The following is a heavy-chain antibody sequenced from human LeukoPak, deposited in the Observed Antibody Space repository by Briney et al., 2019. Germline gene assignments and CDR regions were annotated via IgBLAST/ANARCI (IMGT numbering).Heavy chain of an antibody. J-gene: IGHJ4*02. Sequence: GGSLRLSCAASGFTFSSYAMSWVRQAPGKGLEWVSAISGSGGSTYYADSVKGRFTISRDNSENTLYLQMNSLRAEDTAVYYCAKGRRDGYIFDYWGQGTLVTVSS. CDR3: AKGRRDGYIFDY. CDR2: ISGSGGST. V-gene: IGHV3-23*01. D-gene: IGHD5-24*01. CDR1: GFTFSSYA.